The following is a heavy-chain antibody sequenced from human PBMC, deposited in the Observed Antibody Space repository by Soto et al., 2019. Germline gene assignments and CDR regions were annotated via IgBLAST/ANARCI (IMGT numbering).Heavy chain of an antibody. Sequence: QVQLVQSGAEVKKPGSSVKVSCKASGGTFSSYTISWVRQAPGQGLEWMGRIIPILGIANYAQKFQGRVTITADKSTSTAYMELSSLRSEDTAVYYCARVGSGRGKPAFDIWGQGTMVTVSS. V-gene: IGHV1-69*02. CDR3: ARVGSGRGKPAFDI. D-gene: IGHD3-10*01. CDR1: GGTFSSYT. J-gene: IGHJ3*02. CDR2: IIPILGIA.